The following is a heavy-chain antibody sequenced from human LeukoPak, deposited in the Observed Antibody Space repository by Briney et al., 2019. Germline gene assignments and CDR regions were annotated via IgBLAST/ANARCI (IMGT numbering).Heavy chain of an antibody. J-gene: IGHJ4*02. V-gene: IGHV3-33*01. Sequence: GRSLRLSCAASGFAFSSYGMHWVRQAPGKGLEWVAVIWYDGSNKYYADSVKGRFTISRDNSENTLYLQMNSLRAEDTAVYYCARAGRGSGSYPIDYWGQGTLVTVSS. CDR2: IWYDGSNK. CDR3: ARAGRGSGSYPIDY. D-gene: IGHD3-10*01. CDR1: GFAFSSYG.